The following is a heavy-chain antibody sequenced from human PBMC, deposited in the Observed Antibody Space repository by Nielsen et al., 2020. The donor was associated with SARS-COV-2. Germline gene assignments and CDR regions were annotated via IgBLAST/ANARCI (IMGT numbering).Heavy chain of an antibody. CDR3: ARDPSGGSGWYNWFDP. CDR1: GFTFSSYG. V-gene: IGHV3-33*01. Sequence: GGSLRLSCAASGFTFSSYGMHWVRQAPGKGLEWVAVIWYDGSNKYYAGSVKGRFTISRDNSKNTLYLQMNSLRAEDTAVYYCARDPSGGSGWYNWFDPWGQGTLVTVSS. J-gene: IGHJ5*02. CDR2: IWYDGSNK. D-gene: IGHD6-19*01.